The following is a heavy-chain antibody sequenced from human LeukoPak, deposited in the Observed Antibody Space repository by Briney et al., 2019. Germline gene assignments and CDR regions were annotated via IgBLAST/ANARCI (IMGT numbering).Heavy chain of an antibody. CDR1: GFTFSSYG. V-gene: IGHV3-30*03. J-gene: IGHJ4*02. CDR2: ISSDVSKK. Sequence: GGSLRLSCAASGFTFSSYGMNWARQAPGKGLEWVAIISSDVSKKYHADSVKGRFTISRDNAKNSLYLQMNSLRAEDTAVYFCAREATFKAYNFDYWGQGTVVTVSS. D-gene: IGHD5-24*01. CDR3: AREATFKAYNFDY.